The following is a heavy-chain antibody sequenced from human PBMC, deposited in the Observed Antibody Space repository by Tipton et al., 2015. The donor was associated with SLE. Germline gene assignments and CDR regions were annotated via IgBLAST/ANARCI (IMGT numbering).Heavy chain of an antibody. D-gene: IGHD3-10*01. V-gene: IGHV4-4*08. Sequence: LRLSCSVSGVSISTYYWSWIRQPPGKGLEWMGYIDPSGTTPYNPSPKSRLTISVDTSRNQFSMKLTSVTAADTALYYCAGDHDSGSYRFDYWGQGILVTVSS. CDR1: GVSISTYY. J-gene: IGHJ4*02. CDR2: IDPSGTT. CDR3: AGDHDSGSYRFDY.